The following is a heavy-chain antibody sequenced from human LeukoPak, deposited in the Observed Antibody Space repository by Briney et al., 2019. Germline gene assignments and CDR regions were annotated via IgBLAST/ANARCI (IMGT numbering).Heavy chain of an antibody. CDR2: IYYSGST. CDR3: ARTLRTYYYDSSGSPPTDY. Sequence: SETLSLTCTVSGGSISSYYWSWIRQPPGKGLEWIAYIYYSGSTNYNPSLKSRVTISVDTSKNQFSLKLSSVTAADTAVYYCARTLRTYYYDSSGSPPTDYWGQGTLVTVSS. V-gene: IGHV4-59*12. CDR1: GGSISSYY. J-gene: IGHJ4*02. D-gene: IGHD3-22*01.